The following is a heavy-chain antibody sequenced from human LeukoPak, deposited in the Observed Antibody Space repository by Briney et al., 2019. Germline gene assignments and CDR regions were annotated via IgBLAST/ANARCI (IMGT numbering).Heavy chain of an antibody. CDR3: AGGGDYYDSAGAFDI. Sequence: GGSLRLSCAASGFTFSSYWMHWVRQAPGKGLVWVSRLNSDGRSTTYADSVKSRFTISTDNAKNTLYLQMNSLRAEDTAVYFCAGGGDYYDSAGAFDIWGQGTMVTVSS. D-gene: IGHD3-22*01. CDR2: LNSDGRST. J-gene: IGHJ3*02. V-gene: IGHV3-74*01. CDR1: GFTFSSYW.